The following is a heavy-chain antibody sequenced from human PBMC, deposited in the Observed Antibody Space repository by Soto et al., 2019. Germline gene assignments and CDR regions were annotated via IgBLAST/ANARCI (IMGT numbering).Heavy chain of an antibody. V-gene: IGHV4-4*07. CDR3: VRDGTKTLRDWFDP. J-gene: IGHJ5*02. CDR1: GASISGYY. CDR2: IYATGTT. Sequence: SETLSLTCTVSGASISGYYWSWIRKSAGKGLEWIGRIYATGTTDYNPSLKSRVMMSVDTSKKQFSLRLRSVTAADTAVYYCVRDGTKTLRDWFDPWGQGISVTV. D-gene: IGHD1-1*01.